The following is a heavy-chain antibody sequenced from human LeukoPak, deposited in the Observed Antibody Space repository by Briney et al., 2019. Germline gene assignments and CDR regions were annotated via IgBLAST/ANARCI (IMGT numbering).Heavy chain of an antibody. CDR2: IYYSGST. J-gene: IGHJ6*02. Sequence: SETLSLTCTVSGGSISSYYWSWIRQPPGKGLEWIGYIYYSGSTNYNPSLKSRVTISVDTSKNQFSLKLSSVTAADTAVYYCARQGCNYYYFGMDVWGQGTTVTVSS. D-gene: IGHD4/OR15-4a*01. V-gene: IGHV4-59*08. CDR3: ARQGCNYYYFGMDV. CDR1: GGSISSYY.